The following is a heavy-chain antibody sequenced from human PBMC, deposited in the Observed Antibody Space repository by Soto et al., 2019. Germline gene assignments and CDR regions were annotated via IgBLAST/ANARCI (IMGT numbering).Heavy chain of an antibody. CDR3: ARGLRFLEWLLLPRDYYYMDV. J-gene: IGHJ6*03. CDR1: GFTFSSYA. CDR2: ISSNGGST. V-gene: IGHV3-64*01. D-gene: IGHD3-3*01. Sequence: PGGSLRLSCAASGFTFSSYAMHWVRQAPGKGLEYVSAISSNGGSTYYANSVKGRFTISRDNSKNTLYLQMGSLRAEDMAVYYCARGLRFLEWLLLPRDYYYMDVWGKGTTVTVSS.